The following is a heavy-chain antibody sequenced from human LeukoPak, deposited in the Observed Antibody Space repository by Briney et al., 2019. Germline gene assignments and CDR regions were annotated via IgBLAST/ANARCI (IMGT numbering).Heavy chain of an antibody. CDR1: GFTFSSSW. CDR2: IKEDGTEE. Sequence: PGGSLRLSCAASGFTFSSSWMTWVRQASGKGLEWVAHIKEDGTEEYYVDSVKGRFTISRDNAKNSLYLLMNSLRAEDTAVYYCARWNNDWEFDYWGQGTLVSVSS. J-gene: IGHJ4*02. D-gene: IGHD1/OR15-1a*01. V-gene: IGHV3-7*05. CDR3: ARWNNDWEFDY.